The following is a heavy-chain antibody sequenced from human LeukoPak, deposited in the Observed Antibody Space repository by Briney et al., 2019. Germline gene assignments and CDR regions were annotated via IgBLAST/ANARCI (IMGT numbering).Heavy chain of an antibody. CDR3: AKSNGYGLIDI. J-gene: IGHJ3*02. D-gene: IGHD3-22*01. V-gene: IGHV4-59*12. CDR2: IFYSGST. Sequence: PGGSLRLSCAASGFTFSSYGMHWVRQPPGKALEWIGNIFYSGSTYYSPSLKSRVTISLDTSRNQFSLKLNSVTAADTAVYYCAKSNGYGLIDIWGQGTMVTVSS. CDR1: GFTFSSYG.